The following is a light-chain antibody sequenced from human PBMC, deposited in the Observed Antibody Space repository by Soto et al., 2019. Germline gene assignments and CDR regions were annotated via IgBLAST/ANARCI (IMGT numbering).Light chain of an antibody. CDR2: KAS. CDR1: QSLRNW. CDR3: QQYDTHSWT. V-gene: IGKV1-5*03. Sequence: DIHITQSPSTLSASVGDRVTITCRASQSLRNWLAWYQQKPGKAPKLLIYKASSLESGVPSRFSGSGSGAEFTLTINGLQPDDFATYYCQQYDTHSWTFGQGTKV. J-gene: IGKJ1*01.